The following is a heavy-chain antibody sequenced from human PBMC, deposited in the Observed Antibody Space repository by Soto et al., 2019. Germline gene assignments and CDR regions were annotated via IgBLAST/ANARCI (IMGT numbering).Heavy chain of an antibody. CDR1: GFTFIDFY. J-gene: IGHJ4*02. Sequence: GGSLRLSCAASGFTFIDFYMSWVLQAPWKGLEWISYISRSSSYTNYADSVKGRFTISRDNAKNSLYLQMNSLRAEDTAVYYCARESLLVDTAMAPFDYWGQGTLVTVSS. V-gene: IGHV3-11*05. D-gene: IGHD5-18*01. CDR3: ARESLLVDTAMAPFDY. CDR2: ISRSSSYT.